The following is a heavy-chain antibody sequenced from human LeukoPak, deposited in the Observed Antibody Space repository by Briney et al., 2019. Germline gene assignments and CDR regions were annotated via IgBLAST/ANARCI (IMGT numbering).Heavy chain of an antibody. V-gene: IGHV1-2*02. CDR2: INPKSGGT. CDR1: GYTFTGYC. J-gene: IGHJ4*02. Sequence: GASVKVSCKASGYTFTGYCMHWVRQAPGQGLEWMGWINPKSGGTNYAQKFQGRVTMTRDTSISTAYMELSRLRSDDTAVYYCARGAGHYYDSSGILPSDYWGQGTLVTVSS. CDR3: ARGAGHYYDSSGILPSDY. D-gene: IGHD3-22*01.